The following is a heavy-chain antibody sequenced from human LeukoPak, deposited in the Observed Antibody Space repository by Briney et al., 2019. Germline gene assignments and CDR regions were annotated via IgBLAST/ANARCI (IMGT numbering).Heavy chain of an antibody. CDR1: GFTLNNYA. CDR3: ARVHRQVLRFLEWINFDY. CDR2: ISSSGSTI. J-gene: IGHJ4*02. Sequence: PGGSLRLSCAATGFTLNNYAMSWVRQAPGKGLEWVSYISSSGSTIYYADSVKGRFTISRDNAKNSLYLQMNSLRAEDTAVYYCARVHRQVLRFLEWINFDYWGQGTLVTVSS. D-gene: IGHD3-3*01. V-gene: IGHV3-48*03.